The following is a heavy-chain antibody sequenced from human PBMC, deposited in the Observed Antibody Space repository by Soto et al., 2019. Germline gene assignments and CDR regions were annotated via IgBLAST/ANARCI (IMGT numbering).Heavy chain of an antibody. D-gene: IGHD6-13*01. V-gene: IGHV3-30-3*01. CDR2: ISYDGSNK. CDR3: ARDAYSSSWGDWGYYYGMDV. J-gene: IGHJ6*02. CDR1: GFTFSSYA. Sequence: QVQLVESGGGVVQPGRSLRLSCAASGFTFSSYAMHWVRQAPGKGLEWVAVISYDGSNKYYADSVKGRFTISRDNSKNPLYLQMNSLRAEDTAVYYCARDAYSSSWGDWGYYYGMDVWGQGTTVTVSS.